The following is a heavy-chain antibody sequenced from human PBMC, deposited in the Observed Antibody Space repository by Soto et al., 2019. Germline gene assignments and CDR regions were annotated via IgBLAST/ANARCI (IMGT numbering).Heavy chain of an antibody. CDR2: IRSKTAGGTT. Sequence: PGGTLRLSCAASGFTSTHAWMNWLRQAPGKGLEWVGRIRSKTAGGTTDYAAPVNGRFIISRDDSKNTLYLQMDSLMTEDTGVYYCAGRTSTGIDYWGQGTPVTVSS. CDR3: AGRTSTGIDY. V-gene: IGHV3-15*07. D-gene: IGHD4-4*01. J-gene: IGHJ4*02. CDR1: GFTSTHAW.